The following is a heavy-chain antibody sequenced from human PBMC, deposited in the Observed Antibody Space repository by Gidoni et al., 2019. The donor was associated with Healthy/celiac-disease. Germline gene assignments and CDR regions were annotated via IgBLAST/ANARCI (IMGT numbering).Heavy chain of an antibody. Sequence: EVQLLESGGGLVQPGGSVRLSCAASGFAVSSYAMGWVRQAPVKGLVWVSAISGRGGSSYYADVVKGPFTISSDNSKNTLYLQMNSLRSEDTAVYYCAKGLVRGQFDYWGQGTLVTVSS. CDR2: ISGRGGSS. D-gene: IGHD3-10*01. CDR3: AKGLVRGQFDY. V-gene: IGHV3-23*01. J-gene: IGHJ4*02. CDR1: GFAVSSYA.